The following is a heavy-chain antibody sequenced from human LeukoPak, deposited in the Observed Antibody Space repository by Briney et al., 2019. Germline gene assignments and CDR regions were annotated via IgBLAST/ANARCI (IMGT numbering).Heavy chain of an antibody. CDR1: GFTFSSYA. V-gene: IGHV3-30-3*01. D-gene: IGHD1-26*01. CDR2: ISYDGSNK. J-gene: IGHJ4*02. CDR3: ARDRSGSLYYFDY. Sequence: GGSLRLSCAASGFTFSSYAMSWVRQAPGKGLEWVAVISYDGSNKYYADSVKGRFTISRDNSKNTLFLQMNSLRAEDTAVYYCARDRSGSLYYFDYWGQGTLVTVSS.